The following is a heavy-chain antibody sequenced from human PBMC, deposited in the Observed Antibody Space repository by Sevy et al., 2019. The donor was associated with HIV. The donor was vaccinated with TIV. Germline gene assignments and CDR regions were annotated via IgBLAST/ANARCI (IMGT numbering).Heavy chain of an antibody. CDR2: ISTGSTYT. V-gene: IGHV3-11*06. CDR1: GFTFSDYY. CDR3: ARVRYNYGSYYFDY. D-gene: IGHD5-18*01. J-gene: IGHJ4*02. Sequence: GGSLRLSCVASGFTFSDYYMSWIRQAPGKGLEWVSYISTGSTYTNDADSVKGRFTVSRDNSENSLYLQMNSLRAEDTAVYYCARVRYNYGSYYFDYWGQGTLVTVSS.